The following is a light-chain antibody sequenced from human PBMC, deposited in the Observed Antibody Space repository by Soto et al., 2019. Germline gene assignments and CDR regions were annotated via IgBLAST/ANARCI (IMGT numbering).Light chain of an antibody. CDR2: GAS. Sequence: EVVMTQSPATVPVSPGEGVTLSCRASQTISNDLAWYQQKPGQAPRLLIYGASTRATGVPARFSGGGSGTEFTLTISSLQSVDFAFYYCQQNNKWPPVTFGGGTKVDVK. CDR3: QQNNKWPPVT. V-gene: IGKV3-15*01. CDR1: QTISND. J-gene: IGKJ4*01.